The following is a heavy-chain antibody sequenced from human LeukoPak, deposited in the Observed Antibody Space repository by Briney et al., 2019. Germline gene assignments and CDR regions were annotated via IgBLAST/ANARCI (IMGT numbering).Heavy chain of an antibody. Sequence: ASVKVSCKASGYTFTSYDINWVRQATGQGLEWMGWMNPNSGNTGYAQKFQGRVTITRNTSISTAYMELSSLRSEDTAVYYCARGRLVALGAFDIWGQGTMVTVSS. J-gene: IGHJ3*02. CDR2: MNPNSGNT. V-gene: IGHV1-8*03. CDR3: ARGRLVALGAFDI. D-gene: IGHD2-2*01. CDR1: GYTFTSYD.